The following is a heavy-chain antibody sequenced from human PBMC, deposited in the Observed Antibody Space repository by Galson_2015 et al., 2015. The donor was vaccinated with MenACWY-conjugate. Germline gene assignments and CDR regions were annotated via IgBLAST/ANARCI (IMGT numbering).Heavy chain of an antibody. CDR3: AKDLPPSYEVDSPDY. V-gene: IGHV3-23*01. D-gene: IGHD2-2*01. CDR2: ISSSGGST. CDR1: GFTFSSYA. Sequence: SLRLSCAASGFTFSSYAMSWVRQAPGKGLEWVSTISSSGGSTYYADSVKGRFTMSRDNSKKTLYLQMNSLRAEDTAVYYCAKDLPPSYEVDSPDYWGQGTLVTVSS. J-gene: IGHJ4*02.